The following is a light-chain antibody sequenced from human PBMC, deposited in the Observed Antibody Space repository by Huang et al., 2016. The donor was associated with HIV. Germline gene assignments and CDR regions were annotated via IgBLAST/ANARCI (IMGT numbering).Light chain of an antibody. CDR3: IQGTHWPAT. CDR1: QSLVFSDGNTF. Sequence: DVVMTQSPLSLPVTLGQPASISCRSSQSLVFSDGNTFLHWFQQRPGQSPRRLISRVSNRDSGVPDRCSGSGSGTDFTLKISRVEAEDVGVYYCIQGTHWPATFGQGTKLEIK. V-gene: IGKV2-30*01. J-gene: IGKJ2*01. CDR2: RVS.